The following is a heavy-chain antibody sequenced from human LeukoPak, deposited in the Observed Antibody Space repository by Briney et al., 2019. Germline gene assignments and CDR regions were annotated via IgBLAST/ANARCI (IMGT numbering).Heavy chain of an antibody. CDR3: ARRGRVATIRYAGTYFDY. V-gene: IGHV4-39*07. J-gene: IGHJ4*02. Sequence: SETLSLTCTVSGGSISSSSYYWGWIRQPPGKGLEWIGSIYYSGSTYYNPSLKSRVTISVDTSKNQFSLKLSSVTAADTAVYYCARRGRVATIRYAGTYFDYWGQGTLVTVSS. CDR1: GGSISSSSYY. D-gene: IGHD5-12*01. CDR2: IYYSGST.